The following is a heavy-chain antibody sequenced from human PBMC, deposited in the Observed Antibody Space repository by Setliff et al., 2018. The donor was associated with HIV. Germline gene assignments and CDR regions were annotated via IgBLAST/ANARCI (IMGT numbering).Heavy chain of an antibody. V-gene: IGHV3-23*01. J-gene: IGHJ6*03. CDR1: GFTFGSYT. CDR2: MSDTGGTA. D-gene: IGHD5-12*01. CDR3: ARARLRNYYYYMDV. Sequence: GGSLRLSCAASGFTFGSYTMSWVRQAPGKGLEWVSAMSDTGGTAYYADSVKGRFTISRDNAKNSLYLQMNGLRAGDTAVYYCARARLRNYYYYMDVWAKGTTVTVSS.